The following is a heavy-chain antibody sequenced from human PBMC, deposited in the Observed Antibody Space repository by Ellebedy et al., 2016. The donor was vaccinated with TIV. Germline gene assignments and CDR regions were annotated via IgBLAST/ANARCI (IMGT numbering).Heavy chain of an antibody. CDR3: GRVVSDYIWGSYRLDY. CDR1: GYTFTTYA. J-gene: IGHJ4*02. CDR2: ISPYDGNT. D-gene: IGHD3-16*02. V-gene: IGHV1-18*01. Sequence: AASVKVSCKTSGYTFTTYAITWVRQAPGQGLEWMGRISPYDGNTNYAQELQGRVTMTTDTSTNTAYMELSSLTSDDTAVYYCGRVVSDYIWGSYRLDYWGQGTLVTVSS.